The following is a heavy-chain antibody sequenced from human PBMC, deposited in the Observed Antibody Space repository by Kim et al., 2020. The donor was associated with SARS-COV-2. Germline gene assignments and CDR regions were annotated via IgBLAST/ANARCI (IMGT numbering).Heavy chain of an antibody. CDR3: ARHDFDFWSVNWFDP. D-gene: IGHD3-3*01. Sequence: PSLKSRGTISVDTSKNQFSLKRSSVTAADTAVYYCARHDFDFWSVNWFDPWGQGTLVTVSS. J-gene: IGHJ5*02. V-gene: IGHV4-39*01.